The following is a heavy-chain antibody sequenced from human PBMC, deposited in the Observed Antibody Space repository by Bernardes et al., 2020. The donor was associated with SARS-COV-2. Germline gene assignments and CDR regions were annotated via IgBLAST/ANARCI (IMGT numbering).Heavy chain of an antibody. V-gene: IGHV3-23*01. CDR1: GSIFSRDA. CDR2: ISGSGGST. Sequence: GSLRLSCATSGSIFSRDAMTWVRQAPGKGLEWVSGISGSGGSTYYADSVKGRFTISRDNSNNTLYLEMNSLKAEDTAIYYCAKCIQGSYAMDVWGQGTTVTVSS. J-gene: IGHJ6*02. D-gene: IGHD5-18*01. CDR3: AKCIQGSYAMDV.